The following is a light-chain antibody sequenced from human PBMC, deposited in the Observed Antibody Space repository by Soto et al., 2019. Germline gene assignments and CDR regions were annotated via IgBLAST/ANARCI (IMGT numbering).Light chain of an antibody. J-gene: IGLJ1*01. V-gene: IGLV2-14*01. CDR3: NSYTTSNTRQIV. Sequence: QSVLTQPASVSGPPGQSITLSCTGTSSDVGGYNYVSWYPQHPGKAPKFMIYDVSNRPSGVSTRFSGSKSGNTASLTISGLQAEDEADYYCNSYTTSNTRQIVFGTGTKVTVL. CDR1: SSDVGGYNY. CDR2: DVS.